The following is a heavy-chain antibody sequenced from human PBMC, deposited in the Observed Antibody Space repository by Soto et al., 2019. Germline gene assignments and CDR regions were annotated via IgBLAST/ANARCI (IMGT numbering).Heavy chain of an antibody. Sequence: QVQLVQSGAEVKKPGASVKVSCKASGYTFTSYAMHWVRQAPGQRLEWMGWINAGNGNTKYSQKFQGRVTITRDTSASTAYIELSSLRSEDTAVYYCARTLLGATPADYWGQGTLVTVSS. CDR1: GYTFTSYA. V-gene: IGHV1-3*01. CDR3: ARTLLGATPADY. J-gene: IGHJ4*02. D-gene: IGHD1-26*01. CDR2: INAGNGNT.